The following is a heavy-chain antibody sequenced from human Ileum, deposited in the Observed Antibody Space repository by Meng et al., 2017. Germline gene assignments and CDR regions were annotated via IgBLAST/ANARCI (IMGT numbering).Heavy chain of an antibody. CDR1: GEAVRGYC. Sequence: QRWRTGLSNLSRNPARNCRGLGEAVRGYCWSRIRQTPGKGPEWTREINHTRSTNYKPSLKIRTTIAVTSSTTQSSLMLSCVTAAVAAVYYCSRTSYYENTSHYLGWGQGSLVTVSS. CDR3: SRTSYYENTSHYLG. J-gene: IGHJ4*02. V-gene: IGHV4-34*01. CDR2: INHTRST. D-gene: IGHD3-22*01.